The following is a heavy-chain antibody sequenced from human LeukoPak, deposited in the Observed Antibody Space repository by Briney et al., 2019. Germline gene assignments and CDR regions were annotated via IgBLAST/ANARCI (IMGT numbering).Heavy chain of an antibody. CDR2: IYTGGST. CDR1: GGSISSYN. Sequence: PSETLSLTCTVSGGSISSYNWSWIRQPAGKGQEWIGRIYTGGSTNYNPSLKSRVTMSVDTSKNQFSLKLSSVTAADTAVYYCARPQSGLGWFDPWGQGTLVTVSS. J-gene: IGHJ5*02. CDR3: ARPQSGLGWFDP. V-gene: IGHV4-4*07.